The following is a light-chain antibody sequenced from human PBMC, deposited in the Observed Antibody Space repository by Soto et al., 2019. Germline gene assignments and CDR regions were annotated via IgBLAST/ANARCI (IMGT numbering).Light chain of an antibody. CDR3: AAWDAGLFV. V-gene: IGLV1-44*01. J-gene: IGLJ1*01. CDR1: SSNIGSNT. Sequence: QSVLTQPPSASGTPEQRVTISCSGSSSNIGSNTVNWFQQLPGTAPKLLIDSNNQRPSGVPDRFPGSKSGTSASLAISGLQSEDEADYYCAAWDAGLFVFGSGTKVTVL. CDR2: SNN.